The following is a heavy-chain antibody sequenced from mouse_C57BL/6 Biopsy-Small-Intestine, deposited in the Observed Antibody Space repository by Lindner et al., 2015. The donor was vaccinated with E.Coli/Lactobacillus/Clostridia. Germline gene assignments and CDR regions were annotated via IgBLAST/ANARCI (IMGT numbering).Heavy chain of an antibody. CDR2: INPNYGTT. CDR3: ARHGSSSYYYAMDY. CDR1: GYSFTDYN. J-gene: IGHJ4*01. D-gene: IGHD1-1*01. Sequence: VQLQESGPELVKPGASVKISCKASGYSFTDYNMSWVKQNNGKSLEWIGVINPNYGTTSYNQKFKGKATLTVDQSSSTAYMQLNSLTSEDSAVYYCARHGSSSYYYAMDYWGQGTSVTVSS. V-gene: IGHV1-39*01.